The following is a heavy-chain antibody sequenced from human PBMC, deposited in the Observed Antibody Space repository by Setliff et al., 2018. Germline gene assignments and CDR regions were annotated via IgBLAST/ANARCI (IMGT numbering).Heavy chain of an antibody. Sequence: SETLSLTCTVSGGSISSGSHYWTWIRQPTGKRLEWIGHIDPSGDTNYSPSLKSRVTISRDTSKNQLSLELTSVTAADTAVYYCARGRYFESSSYYFPFDYWGLGTLVTVSS. D-gene: IGHD3-22*01. V-gene: IGHV4-61*09. J-gene: IGHJ4*02. CDR2: IDPSGDT. CDR1: GGSISSGSHY. CDR3: ARGRYFESSSYYFPFDY.